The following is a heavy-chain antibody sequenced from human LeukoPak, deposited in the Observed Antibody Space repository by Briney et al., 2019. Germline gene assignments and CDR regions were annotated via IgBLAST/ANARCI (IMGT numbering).Heavy chain of an antibody. V-gene: IGHV3-23*01. CDR3: AEEGLWSGESGIDY. Sequence: GGSLRLSCAASGFTFSSYAMSWVRQAPGKGLEWVSAISGSGGSTYYADSVKGRFTISRDNSKNTLYLQMNSLRAEDTAVYYCAEEGLWSGESGIDYWGQGTLVTVSS. CDR2: ISGSGGST. J-gene: IGHJ4*02. D-gene: IGHD3-10*01. CDR1: GFTFSSYA.